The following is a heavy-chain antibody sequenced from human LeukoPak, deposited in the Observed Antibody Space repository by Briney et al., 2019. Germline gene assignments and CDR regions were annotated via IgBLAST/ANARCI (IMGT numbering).Heavy chain of an antibody. CDR1: GFTFSSYG. D-gene: IGHD2-2*02. Sequence: GGSLRFSCAASGFTFSSYGMHWVRKAPGKGLEWVAFIRYDGSNKYYADSVKGRFTISRDNSKNTLYLQMNSLRAEDTAVYYCARIYCSSTSCYMGLGAFDIWGQGTMVTVSS. J-gene: IGHJ3*02. CDR2: IRYDGSNK. CDR3: ARIYCSSTSCYMGLGAFDI. V-gene: IGHV3-30*02.